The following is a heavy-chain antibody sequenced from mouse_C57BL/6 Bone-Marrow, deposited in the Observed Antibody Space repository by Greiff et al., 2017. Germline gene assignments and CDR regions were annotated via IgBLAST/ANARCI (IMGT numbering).Heavy chain of an antibody. V-gene: IGHV1-76*01. CDR2: IYPGSGNT. Sequence: VQLQQSGAELVRPGASVQLSCKASGYTFTDYYINWVKQRPGQGLEWIARIYPGSGNTYYNEKFKGKATLTADKSSSTAYMELRSLTSEDSAVYFCARGAITTGGYYYAMDYWGQGTSVTVSS. CDR3: ARGAITTGGYYYAMDY. D-gene: IGHD2-4*01. CDR1: GYTFTDYY. J-gene: IGHJ4*01.